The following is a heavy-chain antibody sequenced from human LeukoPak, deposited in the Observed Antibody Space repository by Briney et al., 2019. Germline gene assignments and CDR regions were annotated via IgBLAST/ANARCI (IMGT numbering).Heavy chain of an antibody. CDR3: ASHGNYYDSSGYQNPFDY. CDR1: GGSFSGYY. D-gene: IGHD3-22*01. J-gene: IGHJ4*02. V-gene: IGHV4-34*01. CDR2: INHSGST. Sequence: PSETLSLTCAVYGGSFSGYYWSWIRQPPGKGLEWIGEINHSGSTNYNPSLKSRVTISVDTSKNHFSLKLSSVTAADTAVYYCASHGNYYDSSGYQNPFDYWGQGTLVTVSS.